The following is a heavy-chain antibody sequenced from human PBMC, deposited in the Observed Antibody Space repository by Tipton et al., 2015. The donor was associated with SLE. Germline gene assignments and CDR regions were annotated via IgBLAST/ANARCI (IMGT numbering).Heavy chain of an antibody. CDR2: MNPNSGNT. D-gene: IGHD3-10*01. CDR3: ARGGGGPLEGSGSYFDY. J-gene: IGHJ4*02. CDR1: GYTSTSYD. Sequence: QSGPEVKKPGASVKVSCKASGYTSTSYDINWVRQATGQGLEWLGWMNPNSGNTGYAQKFQGRVTMTRNTSISTAYMELSRLRSEDTAAHYCARGGGGPLEGSGSYFDYWGQGTRVTVSS. V-gene: IGHV1-8*02.